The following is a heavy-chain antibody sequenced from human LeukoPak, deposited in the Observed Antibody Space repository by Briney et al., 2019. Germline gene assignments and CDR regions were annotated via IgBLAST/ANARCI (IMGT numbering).Heavy chain of an antibody. CDR3: AREGYSYGYDF. D-gene: IGHD5-18*01. CDR2: ISSSGTTI. V-gene: IGHV3-11*01. CDR1: GFTFSDYY. Sequence: GGSLRLSCAASGFTFSDYYMSWIRQAPGKGLEWVSYISSSGTTIYFADSVKGRFTISRDNAKNSLYLQMSSLRAEDSAVYYCAREGYSYGYDFWGQGTLVTVSS. J-gene: IGHJ4*02.